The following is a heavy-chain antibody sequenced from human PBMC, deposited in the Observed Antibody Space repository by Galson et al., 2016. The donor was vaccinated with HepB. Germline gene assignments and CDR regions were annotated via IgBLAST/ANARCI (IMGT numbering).Heavy chain of an antibody. Sequence: SETLSLTCAVSGGSISTTNWWTWVRQPPGKGLEWIGEIFHSGRNGYNPSFTSRVTISVDNSKNQFSLRLSSVTAADTAVYYCARRNYDLLTGSPPAFDFWGQGILVTVSA. J-gene: IGHJ4*02. CDR3: ARRNYDLLTGSPPAFDF. D-gene: IGHD3-9*01. CDR2: IFHSGRN. V-gene: IGHV4-4*02. CDR1: GGSISTTNW.